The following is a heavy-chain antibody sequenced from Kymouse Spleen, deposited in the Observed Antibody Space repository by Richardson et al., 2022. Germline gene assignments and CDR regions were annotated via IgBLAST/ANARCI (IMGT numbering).Heavy chain of an antibody. V-gene: IGHV4-34*01. CDR3: ARGADSSSAYYYGMDV. CDR2: INHSGST. CDR1: GGSFSGYY. Sequence: QVQLQQWGAGLLKPSETLSLTCAVYGGSFSGYYWSWIRQPPGKGLEWIGEINHSGSTNYNPSLKSRVTISVDTSKNQFSLKLSSVTAADTAVYYCARGADSSSAYYYGMDVWGQGTTVTVSS. D-gene: IGHD6-6*01. J-gene: IGHJ6*02.